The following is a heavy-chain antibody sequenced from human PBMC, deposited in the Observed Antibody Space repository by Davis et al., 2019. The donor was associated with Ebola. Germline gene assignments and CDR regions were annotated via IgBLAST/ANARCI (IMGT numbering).Heavy chain of an antibody. CDR3: ARGCSSTSCYWYYYGMDV. D-gene: IGHD2-2*01. CDR1: GGSISSSSYY. V-gene: IGHV4-39*01. J-gene: IGHJ6*02. Sequence: MPSETLSLTCTVSGGSISSSSYYWGWIRQPPGKGLEWIGSIYYSGSTYYNPSLKSRVTISVDTSKNQFSLKLSSVTAADTAVYYCARGCSSTSCYWYYYGMDVWGQGTTVTVSS. CDR2: IYYSGST.